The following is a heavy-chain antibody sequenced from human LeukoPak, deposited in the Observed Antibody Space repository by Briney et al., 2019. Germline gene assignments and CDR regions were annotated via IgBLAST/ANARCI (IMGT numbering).Heavy chain of an antibody. J-gene: IGHJ4*02. CDR1: GFTLSSYW. Sequence: GGSLRLSCAASGFTLSSYWMSWVRQAPGKGLEWVSVIYSGGSTYYADSVKGRFTISRDNSKNTLYLQMNSLRAEDTAVYYCARDQYYDSSGFDYWGQGTLVTVSS. D-gene: IGHD3-22*01. CDR3: ARDQYYDSSGFDY. V-gene: IGHV3-53*01. CDR2: IYSGGST.